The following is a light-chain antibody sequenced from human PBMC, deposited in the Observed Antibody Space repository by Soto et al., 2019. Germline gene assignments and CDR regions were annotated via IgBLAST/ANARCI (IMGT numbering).Light chain of an antibody. Sequence: DIQMTQSPSSVSASVGDRVTVTCRASQGISNWLAWYQQKAGRAPKLLISGASNLQSGVPSRFSGRRSGTDFNLTISSLQPVDFATYYCQQANRFPITFGQGTRLEIK. J-gene: IGKJ5*01. CDR3: QQANRFPIT. CDR1: QGISNW. V-gene: IGKV1-12*01. CDR2: GAS.